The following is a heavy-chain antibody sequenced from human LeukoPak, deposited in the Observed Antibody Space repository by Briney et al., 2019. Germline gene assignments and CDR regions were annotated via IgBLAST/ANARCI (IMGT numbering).Heavy chain of an antibody. CDR3: ATALPKQWLVPLPDY. CDR1: GYTLTELS. J-gene: IGHJ4*02. V-gene: IGHV1-24*01. CDR2: FDPEDGET. D-gene: IGHD6-19*01. Sequence: ASVKVSCKVSGYTLTELSMPWVRQAPGKGLEWMGGFDPEDGETIYAQKFQGRVTMTEDTSTDTAYMELSSLRSEDTAVYYCATALPKQWLVPLPDYWGQGTLVTVSS.